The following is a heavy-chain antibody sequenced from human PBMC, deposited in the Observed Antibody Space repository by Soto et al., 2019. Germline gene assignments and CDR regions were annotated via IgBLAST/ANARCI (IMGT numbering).Heavy chain of an antibody. D-gene: IGHD2-8*01. V-gene: IGHV3-33*01. J-gene: IGHJ6*02. CDR2: IWYDGSNK. CDR3: ARVTSRAVSYGMDV. Sequence: GGSLRLSCAASGFTFSSYGMHWVRQAPGKGLEWVAVIWYDGSNKYYADSVKGRFTISRDNSKNTLYLQMNSLRAEDTAVYYCARVTSRAVSYGMDVWGQGTTVTVSS. CDR1: GFTFSSYG.